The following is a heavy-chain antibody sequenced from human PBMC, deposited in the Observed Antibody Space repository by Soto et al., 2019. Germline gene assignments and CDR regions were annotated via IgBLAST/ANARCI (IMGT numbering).Heavy chain of an antibody. CDR2: INPNSGGT. J-gene: IGHJ6*02. D-gene: IGHD1-26*01. Sequence: ASVKVSCKASGYTFTGYYMHWVRQAPGQGLEWMGWINPNSGGTNYAQKFQGWVTMTRDTSISTAYMELSRLRSDDTAVYYCARSREGREKRMEENYYGMDVWRQGTTVTVSS. CDR1: GYTFTGYY. V-gene: IGHV1-2*04. CDR3: ARSREGREKRMEENYYGMDV.